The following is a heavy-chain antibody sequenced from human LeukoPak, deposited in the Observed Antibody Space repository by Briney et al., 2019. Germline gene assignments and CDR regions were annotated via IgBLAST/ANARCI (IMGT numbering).Heavy chain of an antibody. CDR3: ARVGAARYFDY. J-gene: IGHJ4*02. Sequence: ASVKVSCKASGYTFTSYYMHWLRQAPGQGLEWMGIINRSGGSTSYAQKFQGRVTMTRDTCTSTVYMELSSLRSEDTAVYYCARVGAARYFDYWGQGTLVTVSS. D-gene: IGHD6-6*01. CDR2: INRSGGST. V-gene: IGHV1-46*01. CDR1: GYTFTSYY.